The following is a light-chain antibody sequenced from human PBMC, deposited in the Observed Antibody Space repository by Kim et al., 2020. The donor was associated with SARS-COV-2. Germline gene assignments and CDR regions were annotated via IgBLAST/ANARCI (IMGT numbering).Light chain of an antibody. Sequence: QPIAIACTRTGRDVGGNDLVSWYQHFPGRAPKLIFFEVSKVPSGFSNRFSGSKSGNTASLTISGLQAEDEADYYCSSFTNDRTFVFGTGTRVTVL. CDR2: EVS. J-gene: IGLJ1*01. V-gene: IGLV2-23*02. CDR1: GRDVGGNDL. CDR3: SSFTNDRTFV.